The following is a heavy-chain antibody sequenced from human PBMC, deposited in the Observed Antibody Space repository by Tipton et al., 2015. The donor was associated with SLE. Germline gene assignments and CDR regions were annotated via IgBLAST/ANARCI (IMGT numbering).Heavy chain of an antibody. Sequence: QVQLVQSGAEVKKPGASVKDSCKTSGYTFSNYQITWVRQAPGQGLEWMGWISAYNGNAYYAQKVQGRVTMTTDTSTNTAYMELRSLRSDDTAVYYCARGSTRRNDAYDIWGQGTLVSVSS. CDR1: GYTFSNYQ. J-gene: IGHJ3*02. V-gene: IGHV1-18*01. CDR3: ARGSTRRNDAYDI. D-gene: IGHD2-2*01. CDR2: ISAYNGNA.